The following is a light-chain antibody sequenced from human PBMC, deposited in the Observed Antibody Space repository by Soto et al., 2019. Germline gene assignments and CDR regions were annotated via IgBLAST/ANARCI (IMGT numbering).Light chain of an antibody. J-gene: IGLJ2*01. V-gene: IGLV3-21*02. CDR2: DDS. CDR3: QVWDSSTDQVV. CDR1: NVGGKT. Sequence: SYELSQPPSVSVAPGQTARVSCGGNNVGGKTVHWYQQKPGQAPVMVVYDDSDRPSGIPERFSGSNSGNTATLTISRVGAGDEADYYCQVWDSSTDQVVFGGGTKLTVL.